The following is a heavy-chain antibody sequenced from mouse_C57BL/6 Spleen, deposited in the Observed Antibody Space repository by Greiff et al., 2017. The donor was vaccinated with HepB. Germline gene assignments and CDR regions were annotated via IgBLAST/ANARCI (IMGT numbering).Heavy chain of an antibody. J-gene: IGHJ4*01. V-gene: IGHV5-16*01. CDR1: GFTFSDYY. Sequence: EVKVVESEGGLVQPGSSMKLSCTASGFTFSDYYMAWVRQVPEKGLEWVANINYDGSSTYYLDSLKSRFIISRDNAKNILYLQMSSLKSEDTATYYCARERGSSSYYAMDYWGQGTSVTVSS. CDR3: ARERGSSSYYAMDY. CDR2: INYDGSST. D-gene: IGHD1-1*01.